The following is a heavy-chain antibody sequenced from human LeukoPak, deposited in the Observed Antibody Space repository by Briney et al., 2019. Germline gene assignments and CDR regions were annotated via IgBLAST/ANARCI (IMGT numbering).Heavy chain of an antibody. D-gene: IGHD2-15*01. Sequence: AGGSLRLSCAASGFTFNSYSMNWVRQAPGKGLEWVSSISSSSAYIYYADSMKGRFTISRDNAKNSLFLQMNSLRAEDTAVYYCARAGYCSGGSCYGVDYWGQGTLVTVSS. J-gene: IGHJ4*02. CDR3: ARAGYCSGGSCYGVDY. CDR1: GFTFNSYS. CDR2: ISSSSAYI. V-gene: IGHV3-21*01.